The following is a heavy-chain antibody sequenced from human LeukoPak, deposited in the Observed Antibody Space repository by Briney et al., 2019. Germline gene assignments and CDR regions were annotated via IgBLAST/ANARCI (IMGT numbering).Heavy chain of an antibody. J-gene: IGHJ5*02. Sequence: GGSLRLSCAASGFTFSGYSMNWVRQAPGKGLEWVSYISSSSSTIYYADSVKGRFTISRDNAKNSLYLQMNSLRAEDTAVYYCARCSGDSSGSVFDPWGQGTLVTVSS. CDR3: ARCSGDSSGSVFDP. CDR1: GFTFSGYS. D-gene: IGHD3-22*01. CDR2: ISSSSSTI. V-gene: IGHV3-48*01.